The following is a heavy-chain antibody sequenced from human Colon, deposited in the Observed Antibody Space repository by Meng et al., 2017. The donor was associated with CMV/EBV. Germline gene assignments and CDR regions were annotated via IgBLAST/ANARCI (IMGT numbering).Heavy chain of an antibody. V-gene: IGHV3-48*04. Sequence: GGSLRLSCAASGFTFSSYWMSWVRQAPGKGLEWVAYISGSGNTIHYGDSVKGRFTISRDNAKKSLYLEMSSLRAEDTALYYCARGLFNYYYYGMDVWGQGTTVTVSS. CDR1: GFTFSSYW. CDR2: ISGSGNTI. CDR3: ARGLFNYYYYGMDV. J-gene: IGHJ6*02.